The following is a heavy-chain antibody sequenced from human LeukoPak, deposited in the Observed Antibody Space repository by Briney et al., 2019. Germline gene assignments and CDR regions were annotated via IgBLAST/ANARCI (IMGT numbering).Heavy chain of an antibody. CDR2: ISAYNGNT. V-gene: IGHV1-18*01. Sequence: VASVTVSCKASGYTFTSYGISWVRQAPGQGLEWMGWISAYNGNTNYAQKLQGRVTMTTDTSTSTAYMELRSLRSDDTAMYHCARDGYSYGYYYYYGMDVWGQGTTVTVSS. CDR3: ARDGYSYGYYYYYGMDV. J-gene: IGHJ6*02. D-gene: IGHD5-18*01. CDR1: GYTFTSYG.